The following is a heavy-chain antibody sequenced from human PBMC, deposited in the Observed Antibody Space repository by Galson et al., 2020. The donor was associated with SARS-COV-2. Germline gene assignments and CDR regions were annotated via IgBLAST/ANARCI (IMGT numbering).Heavy chain of an antibody. CDR1: GGSLSSGDYY. CDR2: IYYSGTT. CDR3: ARVVGFQALCIDS. Sequence: SETLSLTCTVFGGSLSSGDYYWSWFRQSPGKGLEWIGYIYYSGTTYYNPSLQSRVTLSVDTSKNQFSLNLNSVTAADTAVYFCARVVGFQALCIDSWGQGTLVAVSS. V-gene: IGHV4-30-4*01. J-gene: IGHJ4*02. D-gene: IGHD2-2*01.